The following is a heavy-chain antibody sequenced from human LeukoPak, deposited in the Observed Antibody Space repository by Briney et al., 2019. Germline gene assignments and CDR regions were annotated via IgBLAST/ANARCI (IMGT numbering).Heavy chain of an antibody. CDR2: ISSSSSYI. J-gene: IGHJ4*02. V-gene: IGHV3-21*01. CDR1: GLTFSSYS. Sequence: GGSLRLSCAASGLTFSSYSMNWVRQAPGKGLEWVSSISSSSSYIYYADSVKGRFTISRDNAKNSLYLQMNSLRAEDTAVYYCAREGSSSSPPYFDYRGQGTLVTVSS. D-gene: IGHD6-6*01. CDR3: AREGSSSSPPYFDY.